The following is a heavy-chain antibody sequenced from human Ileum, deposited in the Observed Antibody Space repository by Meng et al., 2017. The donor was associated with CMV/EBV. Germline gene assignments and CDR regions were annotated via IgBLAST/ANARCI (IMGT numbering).Heavy chain of an antibody. V-gene: IGHV3-30*02. J-gene: IGHJ4*02. CDR1: GFTFSNYA. CDR3: AKSQTHYGSGSYSDY. D-gene: IGHD3-10*01. Sequence: GGSLRLSCVASGFTFSNYAMHWVRQAPGKRPEWLTFILFDGSDAHYADSLGGRFTISRDNSKNTLYLQMNSLRAEDTAVYSCAKSQTHYGSGSYSDYWGQGTLVTVSS. CDR2: ILFDGSDA.